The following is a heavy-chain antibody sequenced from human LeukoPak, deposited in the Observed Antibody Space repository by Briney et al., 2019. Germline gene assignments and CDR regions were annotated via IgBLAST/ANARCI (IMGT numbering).Heavy chain of an antibody. CDR1: GFTFSGSA. Sequence: GGSLRLSCAASGFTFSGSAMHWVRQASGKGLEWVGRIRSKANSYATAYAASVKGRFTISRDDSKNTAYLQMNSLKTEDTAVYYCTGNYYGSGSYADFDYWGQGTLVTVSS. CDR2: IRSKANSYAT. J-gene: IGHJ4*02. D-gene: IGHD3-10*01. CDR3: TGNYYGSGSYADFDY. V-gene: IGHV3-73*01.